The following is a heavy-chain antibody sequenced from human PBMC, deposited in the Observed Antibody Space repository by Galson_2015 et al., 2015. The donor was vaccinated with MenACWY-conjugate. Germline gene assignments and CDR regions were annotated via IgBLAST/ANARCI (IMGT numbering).Heavy chain of an antibody. J-gene: IGHJ5*02. CDR2: IYSGGST. CDR3: ARPRGIGSGWYNWFDP. Sequence: SLRLSCAASGFTVSSNYMSWVRQAPGKGLEWVLVIYSGGSTYYADSVKGRFTISRDNSKNTLYLQMNSLRAEDTAVYYCARPRGIGSGWYNWFDPWGQGTLVTVSS. CDR1: GFTVSSNY. D-gene: IGHD6-19*01. V-gene: IGHV3-66*02.